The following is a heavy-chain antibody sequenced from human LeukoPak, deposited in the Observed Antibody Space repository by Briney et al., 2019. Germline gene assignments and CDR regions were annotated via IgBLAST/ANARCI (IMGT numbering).Heavy chain of an antibody. CDR2: ISAYNGNT. V-gene: IGHV1-18*01. D-gene: IGHD3-10*01. CDR1: GYTFTSYG. J-gene: IGHJ5*02. Sequence: EASVKVSCKASGYTFTSYGISWVRQAPGQGLEWMGWISAYNGNTNYAQKLQGRVTMTTDTSTSTAYMELRSLRSDDTAVYYCARTGDYYGSGRFDPWGQGTLVTVSS. CDR3: ARTGDYYGSGRFDP.